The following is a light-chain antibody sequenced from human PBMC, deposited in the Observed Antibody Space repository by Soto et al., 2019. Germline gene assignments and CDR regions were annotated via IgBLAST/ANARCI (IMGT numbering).Light chain of an antibody. Sequence: EIVLTQSPGTLSLSPGEGARLSCRASQSVSSYLAWYQQKPGQAPRLLIYGASNRATGIPDRFSGSGSGTDFTLTISRLEPEDFAVYYCQQYGSSGTFGQGTTVDIK. CDR3: QQYGSSGT. V-gene: IGKV3-20*01. CDR2: GAS. CDR1: QSVSSY. J-gene: IGKJ1*01.